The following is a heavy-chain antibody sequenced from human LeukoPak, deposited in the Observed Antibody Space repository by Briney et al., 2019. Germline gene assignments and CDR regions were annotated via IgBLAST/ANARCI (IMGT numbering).Heavy chain of an antibody. J-gene: IGHJ4*02. CDR3: ARDRWDLEY. D-gene: IGHD1-26*01. Sequence: HPGGSLRLSCAASGFTFSSYWMSWVRQAPGKGLEWVANIKQDGSEKYYVDSVKGRSTISRDNAGNSLYLQMNTLRAEDTAVYFCARDRWDLEYWGQGTLVTVSS. CDR1: GFTFSSYW. V-gene: IGHV3-7*01. CDR2: IKQDGSEK.